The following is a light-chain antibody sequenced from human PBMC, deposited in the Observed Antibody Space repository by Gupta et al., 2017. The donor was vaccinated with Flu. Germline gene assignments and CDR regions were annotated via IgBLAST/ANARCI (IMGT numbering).Light chain of an antibody. Sequence: DRVTITSRASQSISSYLNWYQQKPGKAPKLLIYAASSLQSGVPSRFSGSGSGTDFTLTISSLQPEDFATYYCQQSYSTPRYTFGQGTKLEIK. CDR1: QSISSY. V-gene: IGKV1-39*01. CDR3: QQSYSTPRYT. CDR2: AAS. J-gene: IGKJ2*01.